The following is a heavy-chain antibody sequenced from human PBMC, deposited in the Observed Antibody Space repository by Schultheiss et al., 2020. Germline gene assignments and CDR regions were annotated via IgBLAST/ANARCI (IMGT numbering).Heavy chain of an antibody. J-gene: IGHJ6*02. Sequence: GGSLRLSCAASGFTFSSYAMSWVRQAPGKGLEWVSAISGSGGSTYYADSVKGRFTISRDNSKNSLYLQMNSLRAEDTAVYYCARKYSNSVSGMDVWGQGTTVTVSS. V-gene: IGHV3-23*01. CDR3: ARKYSNSVSGMDV. D-gene: IGHD1-26*01. CDR2: ISGSGGST. CDR1: GFTFSSYA.